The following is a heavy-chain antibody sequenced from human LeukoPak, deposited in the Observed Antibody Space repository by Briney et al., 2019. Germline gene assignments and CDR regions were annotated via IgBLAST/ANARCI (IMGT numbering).Heavy chain of an antibody. CDR2: ISAYNGNT. CDR3: ARSIAVAGRRYNWFDP. CDR1: GYTFTSYG. D-gene: IGHD6-19*01. V-gene: IGHV1-18*01. J-gene: IGHJ5*02. Sequence: ASVKVSCKASGYTFTSYGISWVRQAPGQGLEWMGWISAYNGNTNYAQKLQGRVTMTTDTSTSTAYMELRSLRSDDTAVYYRARSIAVAGRRYNWFDPWGQGTLVTVSS.